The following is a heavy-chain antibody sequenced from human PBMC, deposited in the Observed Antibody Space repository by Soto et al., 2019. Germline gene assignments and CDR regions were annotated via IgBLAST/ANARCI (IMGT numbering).Heavy chain of an antibody. V-gene: IGHV4-39*01. J-gene: IGHJ4*02. CDR2: IYYSGST. CDR1: GGSISRSSYY. D-gene: IGHD6-19*01. Sequence: QLQLQESGPGLVKPSETLSLTCTVSGGSISRSSYYWGWIRQPPGKGLEWIGSIYYSGSTYYNPSLKSRVTISVDTSKNQFSLKLSSVTAADTAVYYCARHSVAVAGPTFDYWGQGTLVTVSS. CDR3: ARHSVAVAGPTFDY.